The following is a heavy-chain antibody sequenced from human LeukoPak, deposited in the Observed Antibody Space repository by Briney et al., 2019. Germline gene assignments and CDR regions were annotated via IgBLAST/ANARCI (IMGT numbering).Heavy chain of an antibody. CDR2: INHSGST. CDR3: ARGGYAPSD. D-gene: IGHD2-15*01. Sequence: LEWIGEINHSGSTNYKSSLKSRVTIAVDTSKNQFSLKMRSVTAADTAVYYCARGGYAPSDWGQGTLVTVSS. V-gene: IGHV4-34*01. J-gene: IGHJ4*02.